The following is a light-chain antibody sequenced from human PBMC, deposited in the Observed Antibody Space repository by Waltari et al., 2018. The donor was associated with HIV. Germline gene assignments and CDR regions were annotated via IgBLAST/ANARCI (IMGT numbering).Light chain of an antibody. CDR3: QSYDSSLSGLV. J-gene: IGLJ2*01. Sequence: QSVLTQPPSVSGAPGQRVTISCTGSSSNIGAGYDVHWYQQLPGTAPKLLIHGNNNRPSGVPDRVSGSKSGTSASLAITGLQAEDEADYYCQSYDSSLSGLVFGEGTKLTVL. CDR2: GNN. V-gene: IGLV1-40*01. CDR1: SSNIGAGYD.